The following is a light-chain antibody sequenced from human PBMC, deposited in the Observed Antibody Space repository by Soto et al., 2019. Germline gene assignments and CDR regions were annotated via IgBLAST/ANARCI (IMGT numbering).Light chain of an antibody. V-gene: IGKV1-33*01. J-gene: IGKJ3*01. CDR2: DAS. Sequence: DIQMTQSPFSLSASVGDRVTITCQASHDITSFLNWYQHKPGRAPKLLIYDASILEAGGPTRISGSGSGTHFTFTISSLQPDDVATYYCQHCDYLPIFGPGTTVDFK. CDR1: HDITSF. CDR3: QHCDYLPI.